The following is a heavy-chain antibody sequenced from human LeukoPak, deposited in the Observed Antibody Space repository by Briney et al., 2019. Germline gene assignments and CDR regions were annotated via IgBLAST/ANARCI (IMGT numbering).Heavy chain of an antibody. J-gene: IGHJ6*02. Sequence: SETLSLTCAVYGGSFSGYYWSWIRQPPGKGLEWIGEINHSGSTNYNPSLKSRVTISVDTSKNQFSLKLSSVTAADTAVYYCARALYYDILTGSQDNYYYYYGMDVWGQGTTVTVSS. CDR3: ARALYYDILTGSQDNYYYYYGMDV. D-gene: IGHD3-9*01. V-gene: IGHV4-34*01. CDR1: GGSFSGYY. CDR2: INHSGST.